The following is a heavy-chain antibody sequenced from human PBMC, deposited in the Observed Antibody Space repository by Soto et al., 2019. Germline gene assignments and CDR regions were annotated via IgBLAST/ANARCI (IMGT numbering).Heavy chain of an antibody. D-gene: IGHD3-10*01. J-gene: IGHJ6*02. CDR3: AREDLIWFGDLIRNYYNYALDV. Sequence: GGSLRLSCEASGFIFSNYNMNWVRQAPGKGLEWISYISSTSGTIYYADSAKGRFTISRDNAKNSLYLQMSRLRDEDTAVYYCAREDLIWFGDLIRNYYNYALDVWGQGATVTVSS. CDR1: GFIFSNYN. V-gene: IGHV3-48*02. CDR2: ISSTSGTI.